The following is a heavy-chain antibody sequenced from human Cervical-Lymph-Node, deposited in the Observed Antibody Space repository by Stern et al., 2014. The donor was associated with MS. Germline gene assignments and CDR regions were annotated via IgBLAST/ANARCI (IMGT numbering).Heavy chain of an antibody. CDR3: ARDSRDYLNYYGLDV. Sequence: VQLVESGGGVVQPGRSLRLACATSGFTFSYYGMAWVRQAPRKGLGGVATLWYEENKTYYTDSVKGRFTISRDTSKNTLYLQMDNLRAEDTAVYYCARDSRDYLNYYGLDVWGQGTTVTVS. V-gene: IGHV3-33*01. CDR2: LWYEENKT. D-gene: IGHD4-17*01. J-gene: IGHJ6*02. CDR1: GFTFSYYG.